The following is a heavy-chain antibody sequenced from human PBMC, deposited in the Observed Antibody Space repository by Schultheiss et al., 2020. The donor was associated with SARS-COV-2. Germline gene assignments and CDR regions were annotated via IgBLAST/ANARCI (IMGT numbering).Heavy chain of an antibody. D-gene: IGHD3-9*01. CDR3: ARGPLDWLIGFDY. J-gene: IGHJ4*02. V-gene: IGHV4-4*07. Sequence: GSLRLSCAASGFTFSSYWMSWIRQPAGKGLEWIGRIYTSGSTNYNPSLKSRVTISLDTSKNQFFLTLSSVTAADTAVYYCARGPLDWLIGFDYWGQGILVTVSS. CDR1: GFTFSSYW. CDR2: IYTSGST.